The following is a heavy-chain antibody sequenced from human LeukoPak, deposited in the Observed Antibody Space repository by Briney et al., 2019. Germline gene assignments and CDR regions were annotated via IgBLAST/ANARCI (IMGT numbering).Heavy chain of an antibody. D-gene: IGHD6-13*01. CDR2: IYTSGST. J-gene: IGHJ3*02. Sequence: TSETLSLTCTVSGGSISSYYWSWIRQPAGKGLEWLGRIYTSGSTNYNPSLKSRVTMSVDTSKNQFSLKLSSVTAADTAVYYCARDRLVSSSWYFHAFDIWGQGTMVTVSS. V-gene: IGHV4-4*07. CDR1: GGSISSYY. CDR3: ARDRLVSSSWYFHAFDI.